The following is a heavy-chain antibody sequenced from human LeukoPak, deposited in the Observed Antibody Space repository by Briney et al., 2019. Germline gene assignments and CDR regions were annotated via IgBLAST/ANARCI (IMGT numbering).Heavy chain of an antibody. CDR2: ILYSGST. V-gene: IGHV4-59*01. CDR3: ARDRGWPDDAFNI. J-gene: IGHJ3*02. CDR1: GGSITTYY. Sequence: SETLSLTCIVSGGSITTYYWNWIRQPPGKGLEWIGYILYSGSTAYNPSLKSRVTISVDTSKNQFSLTLTSVTAADTAVYYCARDRGWPDDAFNIWGQGTMVTVPS. D-gene: IGHD6-19*01.